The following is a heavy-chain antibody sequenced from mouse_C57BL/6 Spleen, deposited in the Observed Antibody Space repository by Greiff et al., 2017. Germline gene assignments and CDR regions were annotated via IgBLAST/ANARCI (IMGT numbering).Heavy chain of an antibody. Sequence: QVQLQQPGAELVKPGASVKLSCKASGYTFTSYWMPWVKQRPGRGLEWIGRINPNSGGTKYNEKFKSKATLTVDKPSSTAYMPLSRLTSADSAVYSCARNCDGSRYWYFDVWGTGTTVTVSS. V-gene: IGHV1-72*01. J-gene: IGHJ1*03. D-gene: IGHD1-1*01. CDR1: GYTFTSYW. CDR3: ARNCDGSRYWYFDV. CDR2: INPNSGGT.